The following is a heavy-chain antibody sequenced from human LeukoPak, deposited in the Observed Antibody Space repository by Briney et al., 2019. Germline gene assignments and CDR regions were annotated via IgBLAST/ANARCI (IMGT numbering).Heavy chain of an antibody. CDR2: MNPNSGDT. Sequence: ASVKVSCKASGYSFSSYDINWVRQATGQGLEWMGWMNPNSGDTGYAQKFQGRVTITRNTSISTAYMELSSLRSEDTAVYYCARVGFEWLITPYYYYYLDVWGKGTTVTVSS. CDR3: ARVGFEWLITPYYYYYLDV. V-gene: IGHV1-8*03. D-gene: IGHD3-3*01. CDR1: GYSFSSYD. J-gene: IGHJ6*03.